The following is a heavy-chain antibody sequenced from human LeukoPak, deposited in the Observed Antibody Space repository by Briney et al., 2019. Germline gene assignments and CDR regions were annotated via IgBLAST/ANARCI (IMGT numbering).Heavy chain of an antibody. D-gene: IGHD6-19*01. V-gene: IGHV3-23*01. CDR3: AKDAYSSGPYYFDY. Sequence: GGSLRLSCAASGITVSGNYMSWVRQAPGKGLEWVSAISNSGGTTYYADSVKGRFTISRDNSKNTLFLQMSSLRAEDTAVYYCAKDAYSSGPYYFDYWGQGTLVTVSS. CDR1: GITVSGNY. J-gene: IGHJ4*02. CDR2: ISNSGGTT.